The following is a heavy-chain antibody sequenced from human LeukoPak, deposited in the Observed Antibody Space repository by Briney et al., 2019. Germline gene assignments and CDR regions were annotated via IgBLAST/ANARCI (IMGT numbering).Heavy chain of an antibody. J-gene: IGHJ4*02. CDR2: ISSDGSKK. D-gene: IGHD3-10*01. CDR3: AKQGTSGSFSHFDY. V-gene: IGHV3-30*18. CDR1: GFTFSSYG. Sequence: RSLRLSCAASGFTFSSYGMHWVRQAPGKGLEWVAVISSDGSKKYQADSVTGRFTISRDNSKNTLYLQMNSLRAEDTAVYYCAKQGTSGSFSHFDYWGQGTLVTVS.